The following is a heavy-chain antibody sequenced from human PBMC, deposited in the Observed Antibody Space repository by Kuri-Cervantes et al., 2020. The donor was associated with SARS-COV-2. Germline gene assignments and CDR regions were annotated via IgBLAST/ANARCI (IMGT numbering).Heavy chain of an antibody. V-gene: IGHV3-30-3*02. CDR2: ISYDGSNN. J-gene: IGHJ5*02. D-gene: IGHD3-22*01. CDR3: AKWGMYDSSGYGFDP. CDR1: GFTFTSYA. Sequence: GESLKISCAASGFTFTSYAMHWVRQAPGKGLEWVAVISYDGSNNYYADSVKGRFTISRDNSKNTLYLQMNSLRAEDTAVYYCAKWGMYDSSGYGFDPWGQGTLVTVSS.